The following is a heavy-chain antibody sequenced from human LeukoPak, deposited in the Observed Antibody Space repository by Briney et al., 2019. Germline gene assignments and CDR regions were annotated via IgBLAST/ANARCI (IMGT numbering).Heavy chain of an antibody. Sequence: GGSLRLSCAASGFTFSSYAMSWVRQAPGKGLEWVSAISGSGGSTYYADSVKGRFTISRDNAKNSLYLQMNSLRAEDTAVYYCARGPTTIYGILTGPQGGGDYWGQGTLVNVSS. CDR1: GFTFSSYA. D-gene: IGHD3-9*01. CDR2: ISGSGGST. J-gene: IGHJ4*02. CDR3: ARGPTTIYGILTGPQGGGDY. V-gene: IGHV3-23*01.